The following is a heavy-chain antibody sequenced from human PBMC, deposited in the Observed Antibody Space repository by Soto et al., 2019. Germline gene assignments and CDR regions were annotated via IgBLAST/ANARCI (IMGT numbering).Heavy chain of an antibody. CDR3: ARERAAPSWIDP. V-gene: IGHV4-4*07. D-gene: IGHD6-6*01. CDR1: GGSVSSNY. J-gene: IGHJ5*02. CDR2: MYISGTT. Sequence: PSETLSLTCIVSGGSVSSNYWTWIRQPAGKGLEWIGRMYISGTTDYNPSLKGRVTMSVDTSKNQFSLTLTSVTAADTAVYYCARERAAPSWIDPWGRGTLVTV.